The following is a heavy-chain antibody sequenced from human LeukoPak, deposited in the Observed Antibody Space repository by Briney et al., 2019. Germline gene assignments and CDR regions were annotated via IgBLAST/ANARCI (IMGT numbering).Heavy chain of an antibody. D-gene: IGHD2-2*01. CDR2: IYYSGST. CDR1: GGSISSSSYY. V-gene: IGHV4-39*01. J-gene: IGHJ4*02. CDR3: ARQLGYCSSTSCYADKVDY. Sequence: SETLSLTCTVSGGSISSSSYYWGWIRQPPGKGLERIGSIYYSGSTYYNPSLKSRVTISVDTSKNQFPLKLSSVTAADTAVYYCARQLGYCSSTSCYADKVDYWGQGTLVTVSS.